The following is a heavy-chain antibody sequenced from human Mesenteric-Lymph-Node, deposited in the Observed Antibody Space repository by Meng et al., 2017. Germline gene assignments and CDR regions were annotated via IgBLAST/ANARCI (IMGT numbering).Heavy chain of an antibody. D-gene: IGHD2-21*02. J-gene: IGHJ4*02. CDR2: IKQDGSEK. V-gene: IGHV3-7*01. CDR3: ARGSGNIVVVTATLGY. Sequence: GESLKISCAASGFTWVRQAPGKGLEWVANIKQDGSEKYYVDSVKGRFTISRDNAKKSLYLQMNSLRAGDTAVYYCARGSGNIVVVTATLGYWGQGTLVTVSS. CDR1: GFT.